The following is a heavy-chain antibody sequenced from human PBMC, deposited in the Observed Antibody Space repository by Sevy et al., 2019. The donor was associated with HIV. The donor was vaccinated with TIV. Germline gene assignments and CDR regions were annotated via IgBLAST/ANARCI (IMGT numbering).Heavy chain of an antibody. CDR3: AKELLYGITGYYSY. Sequence: GGSLRLSCAASGFTFSSYAMTWVRQAPGKGLEWVSSITGGGDTHYANSVKGRFTISRDNSKNTLYLQMNSLAAEDTAVYYCAKELLYGITGYYSYWGQGTLVTVSS. V-gene: IGHV3-23*01. CDR2: ITGGGDT. D-gene: IGHD3-22*01. J-gene: IGHJ4*02. CDR1: GFTFSSYA.